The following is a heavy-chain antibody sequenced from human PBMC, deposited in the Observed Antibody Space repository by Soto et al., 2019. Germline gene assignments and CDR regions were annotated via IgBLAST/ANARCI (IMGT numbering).Heavy chain of an antibody. CDR2: IYKSATT. J-gene: IGHJ5*01. Sequence: PSETLSLTCSVSGDSISNLAYFWAWIRQPPGQALEYIGYIYKSATTYYNPSFESRVAISADTSKSQFSLNVTSVTAADTAVYFCARGRYCLTGRCFPNWFDSWGQGALVTVSS. V-gene: IGHV4-30-4*01. CDR3: ARGRYCLTGRCFPNWFDS. CDR1: GDSISNLAYF. D-gene: IGHD7-27*01.